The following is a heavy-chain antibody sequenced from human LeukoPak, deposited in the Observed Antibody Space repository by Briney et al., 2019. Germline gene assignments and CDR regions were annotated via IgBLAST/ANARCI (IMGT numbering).Heavy chain of an antibody. V-gene: IGHV1-2*02. J-gene: IGHJ4*02. CDR1: GYTFTGYY. Sequence: ASVKVSCKASGYTFTGYYMHWVRQAPGQGLEWMGWINLDSGGTNYAQKFQGRVTMTRDTSISTAYMELSRLSSDDTAVYYCARGPANLDYWGQGSLVTVSS. CDR2: INLDSGGT. CDR3: ARGPANLDY.